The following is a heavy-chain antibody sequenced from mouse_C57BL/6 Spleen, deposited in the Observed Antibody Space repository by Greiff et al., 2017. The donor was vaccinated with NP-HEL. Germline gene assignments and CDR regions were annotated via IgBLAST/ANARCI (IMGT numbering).Heavy chain of an antibody. CDR1: GYTFTDYE. CDR2: IDPETGGT. Sequence: VKVVESGAELVRPGASVTLSCKASGYTFTDYEMHWVKQTPVHGLEWIGAIDPETGGTAYNQKFKGKAILTADKSSSTAYMELRSLTSEDSAVYYCRAYYYGSSYAMDYWGQGTSVTVSS. J-gene: IGHJ4*01. D-gene: IGHD1-1*01. V-gene: IGHV1-15*01. CDR3: RAYYYGSSYAMDY.